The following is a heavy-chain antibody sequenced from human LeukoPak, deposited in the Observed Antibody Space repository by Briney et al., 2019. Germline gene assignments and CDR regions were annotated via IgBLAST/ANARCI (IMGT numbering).Heavy chain of an antibody. J-gene: IGHJ4*02. CDR3: ARGRNGNYGRWGFDY. CDR1: GFTFSSYG. CDR2: IWYDGSNK. Sequence: ETGRSLRLSCAASGFTFSSYGMHWVRQAPGKGLEWVAVIWYDGSNKYYADSVKGRFTISRDNSKNTLYLQMNSLRAEDTAVYYCARGRNGNYGRWGFDYWGQGTLVTVSS. D-gene: IGHD4-17*01. V-gene: IGHV3-33*01.